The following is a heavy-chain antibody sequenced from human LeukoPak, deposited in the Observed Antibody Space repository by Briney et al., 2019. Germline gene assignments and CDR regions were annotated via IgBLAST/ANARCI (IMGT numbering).Heavy chain of an antibody. J-gene: IGHJ6*02. CDR3: SAAVGTDFYDYGMDV. D-gene: IGHD6-13*01. CDR1: GXTFSGSA. CDR2: IRSKANTYAT. V-gene: IGHV3-73*01. Sequence: GGSLKLSCAASGXTFSGSATHWVRQASGKGREWVGRIRSKANTYATAYAASVKGRFSISRDDSKNTAYLQLNSLKTEDTAVYYCSAAVGTDFYDYGMDVWGQGITVTVSS.